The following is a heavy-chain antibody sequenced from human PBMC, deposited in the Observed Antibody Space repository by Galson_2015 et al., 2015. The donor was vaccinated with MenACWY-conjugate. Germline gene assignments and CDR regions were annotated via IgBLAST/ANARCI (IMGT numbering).Heavy chain of an antibody. V-gene: IGHV5-51*01. D-gene: IGHD3-22*01. CDR2: IYPGDSDT. Sequence: QSGAEVKKPGESLTISCKGSGYSFTSYWIGWVRQMPGKGLEWMGIIYPGDSDTRYSPSFQGQVTISADKSISTAYLQWSSLKASDTAMYYCARHSTYYYDSSGILADYWGQGTLVTVSS. J-gene: IGHJ4*02. CDR3: ARHSTYYYDSSGILADY. CDR1: GYSFTSYW.